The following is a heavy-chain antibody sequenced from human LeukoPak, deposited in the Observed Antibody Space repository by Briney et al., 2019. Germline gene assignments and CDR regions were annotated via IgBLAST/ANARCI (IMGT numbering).Heavy chain of an antibody. J-gene: IGHJ4*02. CDR1: GFTFSASW. CDR3: ARDDNYGSDY. D-gene: IGHD3-10*01. V-gene: IGHV3-7*04. Sequence: GGSLRLSCAVSGFTFSASWMNCVRQAPGKGLEWVANINPDGTVKTYVDSLEGRFTISRDNAKNSLYLQMNSLRAEDTAVYYCARDDNYGSDYWGQGTLVTVSS. CDR2: INPDGTVK.